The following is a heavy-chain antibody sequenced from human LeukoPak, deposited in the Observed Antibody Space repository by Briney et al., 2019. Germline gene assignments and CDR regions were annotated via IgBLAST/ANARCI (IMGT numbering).Heavy chain of an antibody. J-gene: IGHJ4*02. CDR1: GYTFTSYG. D-gene: IGHD3-22*01. V-gene: IGHV1-18*01. CDR2: ISAYNGNT. CDR3: ARTNVYYYASSDYYPYFDY. Sequence: PLASVKVSCKASGYTFTSYGISWVRQAPGQGLEWMGWISAYNGNTNYAQKLQDRVTMTTDTSTSTAYMELRSLRSDDTAVYYCARTNVYYYASSDYYPYFDYWAQGTLVTVSS.